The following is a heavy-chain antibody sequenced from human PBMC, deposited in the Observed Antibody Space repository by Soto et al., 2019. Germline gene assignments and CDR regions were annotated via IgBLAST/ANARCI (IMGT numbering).Heavy chain of an antibody. J-gene: IGHJ6*02. CDR3: ARVAGYYYAMDV. CDR1: GGTFSSYA. Sequence: QVQLVQSGAEVKKPGFSVKVSCKASGGTFSSYAITWVRQAPGQGLEWMGGIIPISTTTDYAQKFQGRVTITADKSTSTAFLELSRLTSEDTAVYYCARVAGYYYAMDVWGQGNTVTVSS. D-gene: IGHD6-19*01. CDR2: IIPISTTT. V-gene: IGHV1-69*06.